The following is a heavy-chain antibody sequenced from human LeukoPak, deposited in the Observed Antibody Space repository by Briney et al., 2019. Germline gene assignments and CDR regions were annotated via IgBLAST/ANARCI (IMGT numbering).Heavy chain of an antibody. V-gene: IGHV1-2*02. CDR1: GYTFTGYY. CDR2: INPNSGGT. D-gene: IGHD3-10*01. J-gene: IGHJ5*02. CDR3: ARVGDFPGSPKNWFDP. Sequence: ASVKVSCKASGYTFTGYYMHWVRQAPGQGLEWMGWINPNSGGTNYAQKFQGRVTMTRDTSISTAYMELSRLTSDDTAVYYCARVGDFPGSPKNWFDPWGQGTLVTVSS.